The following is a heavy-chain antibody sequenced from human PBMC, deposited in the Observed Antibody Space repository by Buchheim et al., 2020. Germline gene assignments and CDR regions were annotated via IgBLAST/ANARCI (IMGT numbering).Heavy chain of an antibody. V-gene: IGHV3-21*01. Sequence: EVQLVDSGGGLVKPGGSLRLSCAASGFTFSTYDMNWVRQAPGKGLEWVSSISSGTGDTYYADSVKGRFTISRDNAKNSLYLQMNSLRAEDTAVYYCAREIQGFDYWGQGTL. D-gene: IGHD5-18*01. J-gene: IGHJ4*02. CDR1: GFTFSTYD. CDR2: ISSGTGDT. CDR3: AREIQGFDY.